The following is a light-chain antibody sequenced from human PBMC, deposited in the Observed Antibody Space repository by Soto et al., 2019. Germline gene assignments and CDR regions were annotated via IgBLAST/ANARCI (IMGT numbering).Light chain of an antibody. CDR2: DAS. J-gene: IGKJ2*01. V-gene: IGKV3-11*01. CDR3: QQRGA. CDR1: QSVDSS. Sequence: EVVLTQSPATLSLSPGERATLSCRASQSVDSSLAWYQQKLGQAPRLLIYDASNRATGIPGRFSGSGSGTDFTLTISSLEPEDCAVYYCQQRGACGQGTKVEIK.